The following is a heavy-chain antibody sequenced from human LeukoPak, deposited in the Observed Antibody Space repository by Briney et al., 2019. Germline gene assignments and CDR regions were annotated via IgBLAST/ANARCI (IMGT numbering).Heavy chain of an antibody. CDR2: ISGSGGST. D-gene: IGHD4-17*01. V-gene: IGHV3-23*01. CDR1: GFTFSSYA. Sequence: GGSLRLSCAASGFTFSSYAMSWVRQAPGKGLEWVSAISGSGGSTYYADSVKGRFTISRDNSKNTLYLQTNSLRAEDTAVYYCAKNPEGDTVTLDYFDYWGQGTLVTVSS. CDR3: AKNPEGDTVTLDYFDY. J-gene: IGHJ4*02.